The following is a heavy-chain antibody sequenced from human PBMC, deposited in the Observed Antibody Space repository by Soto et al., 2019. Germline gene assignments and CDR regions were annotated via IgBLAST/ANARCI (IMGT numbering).Heavy chain of an antibody. CDR3: ARDRPHYFGSGSFHFFDL. D-gene: IGHD3-10*01. Sequence: SETLSLTCTVSNRSIPSPGYYWSWIRQVPGKGPEWMAYIYYSGATFYNPSLQSRITLSLDTPKKRFTLKMTSVTEADTAIYYCARDRPHYFGSGSFHFFDLWGPGIQVTVS. V-gene: IGHV4-31*03. J-gene: IGHJ4*02. CDR1: NRSIPSPGYY. CDR2: IYYSGAT.